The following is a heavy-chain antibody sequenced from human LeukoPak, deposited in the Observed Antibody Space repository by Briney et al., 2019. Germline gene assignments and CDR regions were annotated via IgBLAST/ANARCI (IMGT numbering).Heavy chain of an antibody. CDR2: IWYGGSNK. CDR3: AKEDYSSSFDY. D-gene: IGHD4-11*01. J-gene: IGHJ4*02. Sequence: GGSLRLSCAASGFTFSSYGMHWVRQAPGKGLEWVAVIWYGGSNKYYADSVKGRFTISRDNSKNTLYLQMNSLRAEDTAVYYCAKEDYSSSFDYWGQGTLVTVSS. CDR1: GFTFSSYG. V-gene: IGHV3-30*02.